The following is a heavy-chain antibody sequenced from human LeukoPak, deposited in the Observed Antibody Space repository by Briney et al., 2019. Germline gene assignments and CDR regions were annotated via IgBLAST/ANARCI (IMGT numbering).Heavy chain of an antibody. CDR1: GYIFTTYY. J-gene: IGHJ4*02. CDR3: GRVGSAAATADY. V-gene: IGHV1-46*01. CDR2: INPRGGST. Sequence: ASVMVSCKASGYIFTTYYMHWMRQAPGQGPEWMGIINPRGGSTDYAQKFQGRITMTSDTSTSTVYMELNSLRSDDTAVYFCGRVGSAAATADYWGQGTLVTVSS. D-gene: IGHD6-25*01.